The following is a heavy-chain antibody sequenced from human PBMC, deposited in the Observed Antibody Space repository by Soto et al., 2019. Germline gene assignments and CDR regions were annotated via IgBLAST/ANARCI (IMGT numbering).Heavy chain of an antibody. V-gene: IGHV4-39*01. CDR3: ARRSQYSSSSVWFDP. CDR1: GGSISSSSYY. J-gene: IGHJ5*02. D-gene: IGHD6-6*01. Sequence: PSETLCLTCTVSGGSISSSSYYWGWIRQPPGKGLEWIGSIYYSGSTYYNPSLKSRVTISVDTSKNQFSLKLSSVTAADTAVYYCARRSQYSSSSVWFDPWGQGTLVTVSS. CDR2: IYYSGST.